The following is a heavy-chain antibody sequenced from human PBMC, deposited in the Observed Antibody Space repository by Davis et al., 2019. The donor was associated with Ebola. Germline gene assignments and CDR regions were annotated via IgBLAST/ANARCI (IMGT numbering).Heavy chain of an antibody. Sequence: PGGSLRLSCAASGFTFSSYAMHWVRQAPGKGLEWVAVISYDGSNKYYADSVKGRFTISRDNSKNTLYLQMNSLRAEDTAVYYCARGVVVAATGAFDIWGQGTMVTVSS. J-gene: IGHJ3*02. V-gene: IGHV3-30-3*01. CDR3: ARGVVVAATGAFDI. CDR1: GFTFSSYA. D-gene: IGHD2-15*01. CDR2: ISYDGSNK.